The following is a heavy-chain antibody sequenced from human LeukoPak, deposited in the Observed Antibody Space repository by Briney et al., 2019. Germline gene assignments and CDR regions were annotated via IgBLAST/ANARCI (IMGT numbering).Heavy chain of an antibody. CDR3: ARKVGDEPGDY. J-gene: IGHJ4*02. CDR1: GYTFTSYG. D-gene: IGHD1-26*01. V-gene: IGHV1-18*01. Sequence: ASVKVSCKASGYTFTSYGISWVRQAPGQGLEWMGWISAYNGNTNYAQKLQGRVTVTTDTSTSTAYMELRGLRSDDTAVYYCARKVGDEPGDYWGRGTLVTVSS. CDR2: ISAYNGNT.